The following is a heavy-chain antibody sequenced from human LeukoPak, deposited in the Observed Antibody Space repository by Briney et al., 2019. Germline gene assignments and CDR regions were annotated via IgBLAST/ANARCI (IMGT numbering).Heavy chain of an antibody. CDR2: IRSKAYGGTT. CDR1: GFTFGDYA. V-gene: IGHV3-49*03. J-gene: IGHJ4*02. CDR3: TRDYYDSSGYYYDGPGDY. Sequence: GGSLRLSCTASGFTFGDYAMSWFRQAPGKGLEWVGFIRSKAYGGTTEYAASVKGRFTISRDDSKSIAYLQMNSLKTEDTAVYYCTRDYYDSSGYYYDGPGDYWGQGTLVTVSS. D-gene: IGHD3-22*01.